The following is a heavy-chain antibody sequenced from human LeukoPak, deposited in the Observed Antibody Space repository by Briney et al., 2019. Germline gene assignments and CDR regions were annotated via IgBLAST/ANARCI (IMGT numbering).Heavy chain of an antibody. V-gene: IGHV3-49*04. CDR2: IRSRVKGGKT. Sequence: GGSLRLSCTSSGFTFGDYPMNWVRQGPGKGLEWVRIIRSRVKGGKTDYAASVKGRFTISRDDSKGTAYLQMDSLKTEDTAVYFCSRDLGTTETGDDYWGQGTLVTVS. D-gene: IGHD4-17*01. J-gene: IGHJ4*02. CDR3: SRDLGTTETGDDY. CDR1: GFTFGDYP.